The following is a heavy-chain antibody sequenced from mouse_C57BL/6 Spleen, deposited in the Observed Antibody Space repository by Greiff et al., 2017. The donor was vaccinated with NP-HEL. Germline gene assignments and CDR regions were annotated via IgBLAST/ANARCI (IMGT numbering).Heavy chain of an antibody. D-gene: IGHD2-4*01. J-gene: IGHJ3*01. Sequence: EVQVVESGGGLVKPGGSLKLSCAASGFTFSSYAMSWVRQTPEKRLEWVATISDGGSYTYYPDNVKGRFTISRDNAKNNLYLQMSHLKSEDTAMYYCARGGYDYPSYWGQGTLVTVSA. CDR2: ISDGGSYT. CDR1: GFTFSSYA. CDR3: ARGGYDYPSY. V-gene: IGHV5-4*01.